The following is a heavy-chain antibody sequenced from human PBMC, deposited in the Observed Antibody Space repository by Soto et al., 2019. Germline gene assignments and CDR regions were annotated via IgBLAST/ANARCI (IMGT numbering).Heavy chain of an antibody. J-gene: IGHJ5*02. CDR1: GYTFTSYA. Sequence: QVQLVQSGAEVKKPGASVKVSCKASGYTFTSYAMHWVHQAPGQRLEWMGWINAGNGNTKYSQKFQGRVTITRDTSASTAYMELSSLRSEDTAVYYCARDLRNYYDSSGDNWFDPWGQGTLVTVSS. D-gene: IGHD3-22*01. CDR2: INAGNGNT. CDR3: ARDLRNYYDSSGDNWFDP. V-gene: IGHV1-3*01.